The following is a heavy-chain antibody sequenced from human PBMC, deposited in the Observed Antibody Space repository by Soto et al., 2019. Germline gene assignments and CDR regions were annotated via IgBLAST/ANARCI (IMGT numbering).Heavy chain of an antibody. CDR1: GFTFSSYA. CDR2: ISYDGSNK. D-gene: IGHD3-10*01. J-gene: IGHJ4*02. Sequence: QVQLVESGGGVVQPGRSLRLSCAASGFTFSSYAIHWVRQAPGKGLEWVAVISYDGSNKYYADSVKGRFTISRDNSKNTLYLQMNSLRAEDTAVYYCARVHWPRGDFDYWGQGTLVTVSS. CDR3: ARVHWPRGDFDY. V-gene: IGHV3-30-3*01.